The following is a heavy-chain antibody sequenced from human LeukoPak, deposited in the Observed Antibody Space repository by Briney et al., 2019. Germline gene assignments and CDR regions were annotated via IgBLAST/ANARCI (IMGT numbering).Heavy chain of an antibody. D-gene: IGHD6-19*01. J-gene: IGHJ4*02. CDR1: GFTFSSYG. CDR3: AKDRIAVAGMRIGPFDY. Sequence: GGSLRLSCAASGFTFSSYGMHWVRQAPGKGLEWVAVISYDGSNKYYADSVKGRFTISRDNSKNTLYLQMSSLRAEDTAVYYCAKDRIAVAGMRIGPFDYWGQGTLVTVSS. V-gene: IGHV3-30*18. CDR2: ISYDGSNK.